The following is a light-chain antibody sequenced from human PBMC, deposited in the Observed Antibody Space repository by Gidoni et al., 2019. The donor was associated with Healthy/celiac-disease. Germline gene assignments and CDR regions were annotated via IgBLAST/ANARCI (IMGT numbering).Light chain of an antibody. CDR1: SSNIGAGYD. CDR2: GNS. CDR3: QSYDSSLSGSVV. J-gene: IGLJ2*01. Sequence: QSVRTQPPSLSGAPRQRVPISCTGSSSNIGAGYDVHCYKQLPGTAPLLLIYGNSNRPSAVPDRFSGSKSGTSASLAITGLQAEDEADYYCQSYDSSLSGSVVFGGGTKLTVL. V-gene: IGLV1-40*01.